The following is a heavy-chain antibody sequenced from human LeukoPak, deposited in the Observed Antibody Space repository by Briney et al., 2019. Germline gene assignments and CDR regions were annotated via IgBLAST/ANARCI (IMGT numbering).Heavy chain of an antibody. CDR2: INNDGSST. V-gene: IGHV3-74*03. Sequence: GGSLRLPCAASGLTFSSHRMHWVRQAPGKGLVWVSRINNDGSSTTYADSVKGRFTISRDNSKNTLYLQMNSLRAEDTAVYYCAKDQAHCSGGSCYWFDSWGQGTPVTVSS. CDR1: GLTFSSHR. J-gene: IGHJ5*01. CDR3: AKDQAHCSGGSCYWFDS. D-gene: IGHD2-15*01.